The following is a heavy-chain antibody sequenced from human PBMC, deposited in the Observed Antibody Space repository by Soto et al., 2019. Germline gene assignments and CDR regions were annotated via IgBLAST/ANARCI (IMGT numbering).Heavy chain of an antibody. D-gene: IGHD6-19*01. Sequence: ASVKVSCKASGYTFTSYAMHWVRQAPGQRLEWMGWINAGNGNTKYSQKFQGRVTMTRDTSTSTVYMELSSLRSEDTAVYYCASSIAVAGPITYMDVWGKGTTVTVSS. CDR1: GYTFTSYA. V-gene: IGHV1-3*01. CDR2: INAGNGNT. CDR3: ASSIAVAGPITYMDV. J-gene: IGHJ6*03.